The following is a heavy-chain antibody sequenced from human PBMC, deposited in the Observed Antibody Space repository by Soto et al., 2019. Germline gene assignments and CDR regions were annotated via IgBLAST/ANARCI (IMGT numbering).Heavy chain of an antibody. J-gene: IGHJ4*02. D-gene: IGHD6-6*01. CDR1: GYTFTSYG. CDR3: VCIAARFYFDY. CDR2: INPSGGST. Sequence: ASVKVSCKASGYTFTSYGISWVRQAPGQGLEWMGIINPSGGSTSYAQKFQGRVTMTRDTSTSTVYMELRSLRSDDTAVYYCVCIAARFYFDYWGQGTLVTVSS. V-gene: IGHV1-46*01.